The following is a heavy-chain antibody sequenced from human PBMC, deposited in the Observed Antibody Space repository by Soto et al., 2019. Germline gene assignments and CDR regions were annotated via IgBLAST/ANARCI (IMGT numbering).Heavy chain of an antibody. J-gene: IGHJ4*02. D-gene: IGHD3-9*01. CDR2: IKQDGSEI. CDR1: GFTFSDYY. V-gene: IGHV3-7*03. CDR3: ARGPYYDIFLDF. Sequence: GGSLRLSCAASGFTFSDYYMNWVRQVPGKGLEWVANIKQDGSEIYFVDSLKGRFTISRDNARNSVYLQMISLRAEDTAVYYCARGPYYDIFLDFWGQGTLVTVSS.